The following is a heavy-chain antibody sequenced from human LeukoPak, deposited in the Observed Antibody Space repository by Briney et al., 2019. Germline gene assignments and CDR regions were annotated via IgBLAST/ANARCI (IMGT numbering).Heavy chain of an antibody. CDR1: GGSISSGSYY. D-gene: IGHD6-13*01. CDR2: IYYSGST. J-gene: IGHJ4*02. CDR3: ARDRPACSRVFDY. Sequence: SETLSLTCTVSGGSISSGSYYWGWIRQPPGKGLEWIGSIYYSGSTYYNPSLKSRVTISVDTSKNQFSLKLSSVTAADTAMYYCARDRPACSRVFDYWGQGTLVTVSS. V-gene: IGHV4-39*07.